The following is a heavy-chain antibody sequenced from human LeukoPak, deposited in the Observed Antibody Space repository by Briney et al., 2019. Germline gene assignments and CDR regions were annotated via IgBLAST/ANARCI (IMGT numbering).Heavy chain of an antibody. J-gene: IGHJ4*02. CDR1: GGSISSSSYY. D-gene: IGHD6-13*01. Sequence: SETLSLTGTVSGGSISSSSYYCGWIRQPPGKGLEWIGSIYYSGSTYYNPSLKSRVTISVDTSKNQFSLKLSSVTAADTAVYYCASHVKLAAGPMYWGQGTLITVSS. V-gene: IGHV4-39*01. CDR2: IYYSGST. CDR3: ASHVKLAAGPMY.